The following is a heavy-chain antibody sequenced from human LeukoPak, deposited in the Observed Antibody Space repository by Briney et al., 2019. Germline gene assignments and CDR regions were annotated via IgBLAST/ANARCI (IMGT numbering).Heavy chain of an antibody. V-gene: IGHV3-23*01. CDR3: ATLMRGPTGYSGYGGEDY. Sequence: GGSLRLSCAASGFTFSSYPMSWVRQAPGEGLQWVSAITGSGGSTYYADSVQGRFTISRDNSKNTLYLQMDSLSAEDTAVYYCATLMRGPTGYSGYGGEDYWGQGTLVTVSS. D-gene: IGHD5-12*01. CDR2: ITGSGGST. J-gene: IGHJ4*02. CDR1: GFTFSSYP.